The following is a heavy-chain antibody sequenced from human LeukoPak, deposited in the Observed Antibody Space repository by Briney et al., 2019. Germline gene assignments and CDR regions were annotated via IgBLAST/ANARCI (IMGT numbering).Heavy chain of an antibody. D-gene: IGHD6-25*01. Sequence: GGSLRLSCAGSGFNFNNAWMSWVRQAPGKGLEWVGRIKRKTDGGTTDYAAPVKGRFTISRDDSKTLYLQMNSLKTEDTAVYYCTTDLPGGSSGIDYRGQGTLVTVSS. CDR1: GFNFNNAW. CDR2: IKRKTDGGTT. J-gene: IGHJ4*02. CDR3: TTDLPGGSSGIDY. V-gene: IGHV3-15*01.